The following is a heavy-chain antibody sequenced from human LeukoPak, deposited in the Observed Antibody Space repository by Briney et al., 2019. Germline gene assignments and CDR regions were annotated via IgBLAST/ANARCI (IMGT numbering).Heavy chain of an antibody. CDR3: ARLAYYYDSSGYAGGAYYYYYMDV. V-gene: IGHV1-8*03. J-gene: IGHJ6*03. CDR1: GYTFTSYD. CDR2: MNPNSGNT. Sequence: GASVKVSCKASGYTFTSYDINWVRQATGQGLEWMGWMNPNSGNTGYAQKFQGRVTITRNTSISTAYMELSSLRSEDTAVYYCARLAYYYDSSGYAGGAYYYYYMDVWGKGTTVTVSS. D-gene: IGHD3-22*01.